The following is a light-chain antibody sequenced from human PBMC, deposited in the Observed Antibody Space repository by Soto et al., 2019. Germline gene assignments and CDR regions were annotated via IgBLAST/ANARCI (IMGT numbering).Light chain of an antibody. CDR1: QSVSSDY. CDR3: HQSVVSRWT. J-gene: IGKJ1*01. CDR2: GTS. V-gene: IGKV3-20*01. Sequence: EIVLTQSPDTLSLSPGERATLSCRASQSVSSDYLVWYQQKPGQAPRLLIYGTSSRAAGVPDRFTGSGSGTDFTLTISRLEPEDFAVYYCHQSVVSRWTFGQGTKVDIK.